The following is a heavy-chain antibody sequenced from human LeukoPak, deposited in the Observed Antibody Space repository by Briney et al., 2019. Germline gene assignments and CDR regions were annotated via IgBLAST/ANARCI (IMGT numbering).Heavy chain of an antibody. V-gene: IGHV1-46*01. Sequence: ASVKVSCKASGYTFTSYYMHWVRQAPGQGLEWMGIINPSGGSTSYAQKFQGRVTMTRDTSTSTVYMELSSLRSEDTAVYYCARLGRDGYNWLAFDIWGQGTMVTVSS. CDR3: ARLGRDGYNWLAFDI. CDR2: INPSGGST. D-gene: IGHD5-24*01. CDR1: GYTFTSYY. J-gene: IGHJ3*02.